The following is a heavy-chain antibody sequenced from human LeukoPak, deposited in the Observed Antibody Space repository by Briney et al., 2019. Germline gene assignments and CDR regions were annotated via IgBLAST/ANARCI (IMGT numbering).Heavy chain of an antibody. D-gene: IGHD4-17*01. Sequence: ASVKVSCKASGYTFTGYYMHWVRPAPGQGLEWMGWINPNSGGTNYAQKFQGRVTMTRDTSISTAYMEPSRLRSDDTAVYYCARDLDDYGDYVSPSYYYYYMDVWGKGTTVTVSS. CDR1: GYTFTGYY. J-gene: IGHJ6*03. CDR3: ARDLDDYGDYVSPSYYYYYMDV. CDR2: INPNSGGT. V-gene: IGHV1-2*02.